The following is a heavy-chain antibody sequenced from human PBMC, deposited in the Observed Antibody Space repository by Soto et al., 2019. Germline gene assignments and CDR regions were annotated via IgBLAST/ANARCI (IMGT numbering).Heavy chain of an antibody. Sequence: PGGSLRLSCAASGFSLKSYSMNWVRQDPVKGLEWVSYISRDGGAIYYADSVKGRFTISRDNVENSLHLQMNILRAEDTAVYYCVRDHNWAFGIWGQGTTVTVSS. D-gene: IGHD1-1*01. J-gene: IGHJ3*02. CDR2: ISRDGGAI. CDR3: VRDHNWAFGI. V-gene: IGHV3-48*01. CDR1: GFSLKSYS.